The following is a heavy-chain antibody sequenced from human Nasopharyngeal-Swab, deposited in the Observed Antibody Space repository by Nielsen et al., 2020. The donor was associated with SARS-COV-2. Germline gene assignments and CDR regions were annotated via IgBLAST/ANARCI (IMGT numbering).Heavy chain of an antibody. CDR2: IYYSGST. CDR3: ARKDYKTSAFDI. D-gene: IGHD4-11*01. V-gene: IGHV4-39*07. J-gene: IGHJ3*02. Sequence: PGKGLEWIGSIYYSGSTYYNPSLKSRVTISVDTSKNQFSLKLSSVTAADTAEYYCARKDYKTSAFDIWGQGTMVTVSS.